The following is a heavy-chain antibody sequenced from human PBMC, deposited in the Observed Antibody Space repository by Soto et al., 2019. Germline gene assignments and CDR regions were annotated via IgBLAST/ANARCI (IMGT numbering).Heavy chain of an antibody. D-gene: IGHD3-22*01. CDR3: ARDPYDSISV. Sequence: QVQLVQSGAEVKKPGSSVKVSCKASGGTFSSYTISWVRQAPGQGLEWMGRIIPILGIANYAQKFQGRVTITADKSTSTAYMELSSMRSEDTAVYSCARDPYDSISVWGQGTLVTVSS. V-gene: IGHV1-69*08. CDR2: IIPILGIA. J-gene: IGHJ4*02. CDR1: GGTFSSYT.